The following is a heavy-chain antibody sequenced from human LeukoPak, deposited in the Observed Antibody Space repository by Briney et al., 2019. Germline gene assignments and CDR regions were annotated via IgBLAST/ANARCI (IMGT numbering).Heavy chain of an antibody. CDR1: GFTFSSYA. J-gene: IGHJ3*02. CDR2: ISGSGGST. D-gene: IGHD6-13*01. V-gene: IGHV3-23*01. Sequence: GGSLRLSCAASGFTFSSYAMSWVRQAPGKGLEWVSAISGSGGSTYYADSVKGRFTISRDNSKNTLYLQMNSLRAEDTAVYYCARDWSISSSWSPDVFDIWGQGTMVTVSS. CDR3: ARDWSISSSWSPDVFDI.